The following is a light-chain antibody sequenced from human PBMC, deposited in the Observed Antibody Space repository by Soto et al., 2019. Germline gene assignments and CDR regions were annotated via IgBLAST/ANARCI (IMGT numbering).Light chain of an antibody. CDR2: EVT. CDR1: RSDIGGSKY. CDR3: SSYSNSGTLYV. V-gene: IGLV2-14*01. Sequence: QAVVTQPASLSGSPGQWITISCAGTRSDIGGSKYVSWYQQHPGRAPKLIIYEVTYRPSGVSARFSGSKSGNTASLTVSGLQAEDEADYYCSSYSNSGTLYVFGTGTKVTVL. J-gene: IGLJ1*01.